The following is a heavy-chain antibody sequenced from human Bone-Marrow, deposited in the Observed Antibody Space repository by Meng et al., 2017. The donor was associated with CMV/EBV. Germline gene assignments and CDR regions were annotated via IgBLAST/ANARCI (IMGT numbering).Heavy chain of an antibody. J-gene: IGHJ4*02. CDR2: IYSGGST. V-gene: IGHV3-66*02. Sequence: GESLKISCAASGFTVSSNYMSWVRQAPGKGLEWVSVIYSGGSTYYADSVKGRFTISRDNSKNTLYLQMNSLRAEDTAVYYCARVIVVVPAALYYFDYWGQGTRVTGSS. D-gene: IGHD2-2*01. CDR3: ARVIVVVPAALYYFDY. CDR1: GFTVSSNY.